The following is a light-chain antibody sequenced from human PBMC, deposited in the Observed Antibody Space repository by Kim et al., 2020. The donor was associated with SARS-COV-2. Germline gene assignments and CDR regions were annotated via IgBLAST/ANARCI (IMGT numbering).Light chain of an antibody. CDR1: SSNIGSNT. V-gene: IGLV1-44*01. CDR3: ATWDDSLNGYWV. Sequence: QWVTISCSGSSSNIGSNTVTWYQQLPGTAPNLPIYSTNQRPSGVPDRFSGSKSGTSTSLAISGLQSEDEADYYCATWDDSLNGYWVFGGGTQLTVL. J-gene: IGLJ3*02. CDR2: STN.